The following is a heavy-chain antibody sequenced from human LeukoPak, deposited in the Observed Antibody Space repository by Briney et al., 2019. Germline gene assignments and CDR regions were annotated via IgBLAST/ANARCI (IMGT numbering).Heavy chain of an antibody. CDR2: IKEDGSEK. Sequence: PGGSLRLSCAASGFIFSSHGTNWVRQAPGKGLEWVANIKEDGSEKYYVDSVKGRFSISRDNAKNSLYLQMSSLRAEDTAVYYCARDRWGYSYGGDWGQGTLVTVSS. J-gene: IGHJ4*02. CDR3: ARDRWGYSYGGD. CDR1: GFIFSSHG. V-gene: IGHV3-7*01. D-gene: IGHD5-18*01.